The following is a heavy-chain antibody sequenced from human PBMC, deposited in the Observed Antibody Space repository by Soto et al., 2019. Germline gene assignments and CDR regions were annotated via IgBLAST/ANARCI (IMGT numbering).Heavy chain of an antibody. D-gene: IGHD6-13*01. V-gene: IGHV5-51*01. J-gene: IGHJ4*02. CDR1: GYSFTSYW. Sequence: GEALKISCKGCGYSFTSYWIGLVLQMPGKGLEWMGSIYAGDSDTRYSPSFQVQVTISADKSISTAYLQWSSPKASGTAMYSCARRERYSSSWYYFNYWGKGRLVTVS. CDR3: ARRERYSSSWYYFNY. CDR2: IYAGDSDT.